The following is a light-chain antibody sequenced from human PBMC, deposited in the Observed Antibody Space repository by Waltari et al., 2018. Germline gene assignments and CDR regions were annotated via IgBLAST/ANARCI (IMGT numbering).Light chain of an antibody. V-gene: IGLV2-14*01. CDR3: SSYSTTSTLVV. Sequence: QSALTQPASVSGSPGQSITITCTGTSADIGGFDYVSWYQQRPGKAPKPIIFEVSNRPSGIPNRFSGSSAGRTASRTISGLQTEDDADYYCSSYSTTSTLVVFGGGTKVTVL. J-gene: IGLJ2*01. CDR2: EVS. CDR1: SADIGGFDY.